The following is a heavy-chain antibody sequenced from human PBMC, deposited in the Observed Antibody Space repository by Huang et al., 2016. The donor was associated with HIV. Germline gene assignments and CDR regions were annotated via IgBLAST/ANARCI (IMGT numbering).Heavy chain of an antibody. Sequence: QVQLQQWGAGLLRPSETLSLTCAVYGGSFSGYYGTWIRQPPGKGLEGIGEINHSESTNYNPSLKRRVTSSVDTSRNQFSLTLTSVTAADTAVYYCARGQGGYYYYYMDVWGKGTTVTVSS. CDR1: GGSFSGYY. V-gene: IGHV4-34*01. J-gene: IGHJ6*03. CDR2: INHSEST. CDR3: ARGQGGYYYYYMDV.